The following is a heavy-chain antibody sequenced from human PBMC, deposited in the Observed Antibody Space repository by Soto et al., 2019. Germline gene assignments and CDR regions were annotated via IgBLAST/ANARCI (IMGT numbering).Heavy chain of an antibody. CDR3: VRGEGGWETY. J-gene: IGHJ4*02. Sequence: EVQLMESGGGLVQPGGSLRLSCAASGFTFSSYWMHWVRQAPGKGLVWVSRINSDGSSTTYADSVKGRFTISRDNAKNTLYMQMNSLRAEDTAVYYCVRGEGGWETYWGQGTLVTVSS. D-gene: IGHD6-19*01. CDR2: INSDGSST. V-gene: IGHV3-74*01. CDR1: GFTFSSYW.